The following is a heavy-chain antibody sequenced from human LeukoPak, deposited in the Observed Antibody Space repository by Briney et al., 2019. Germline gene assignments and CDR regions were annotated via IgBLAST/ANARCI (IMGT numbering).Heavy chain of an antibody. V-gene: IGHV1-18*01. Sequence: ASVKVSCKASGYTFTSYGISWVRQAPGQGLEWMGWISAYNGNTNYAQKLQGRVTMTTDTSTSTAYMELRSLRSDDTAVYYCARADRRLGNPSDGMDVWGQGTTVTVSS. J-gene: IGHJ6*02. CDR3: ARADRRLGNPSDGMDV. CDR2: ISAYNGNT. CDR1: GYTFTSYG. D-gene: IGHD7-27*01.